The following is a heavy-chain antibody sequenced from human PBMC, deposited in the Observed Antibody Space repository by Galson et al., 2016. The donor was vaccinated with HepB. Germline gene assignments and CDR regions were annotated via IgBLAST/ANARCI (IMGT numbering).Heavy chain of an antibody. Sequence: SLRLSCAASGFPFSSYAMSWVRQAPGKGLAWVSTISGAGTASYAYSVKGRFTISRDNGKSSLYLQMSSLRVEDAGVYYCARRLDTQRRIAGWGWGMDVWGQGTTVTVS. CDR1: GFPFSSYA. J-gene: IGHJ6*02. CDR2: ISGAGTA. V-gene: IGHV3-23*01. D-gene: IGHD6-19*01. CDR3: ARRLDTQRRIAGWGWGMDV.